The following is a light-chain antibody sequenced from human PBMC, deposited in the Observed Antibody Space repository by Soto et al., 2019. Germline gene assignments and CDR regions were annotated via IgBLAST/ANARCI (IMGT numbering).Light chain of an antibody. J-gene: IGKJ1*01. V-gene: IGKV3-20*01. CDR2: GAS. Sequence: EIVLTQSPGTLSLSPGERATLSCRASQSVSSSYLAWYQQKPGQAPRLLIYGASSRATGIPDRFSGSGSGTDFTLTISRLEPGDFAVYYCQKYGSSPETFGQGTKVEIK. CDR3: QKYGSSPET. CDR1: QSVSSSY.